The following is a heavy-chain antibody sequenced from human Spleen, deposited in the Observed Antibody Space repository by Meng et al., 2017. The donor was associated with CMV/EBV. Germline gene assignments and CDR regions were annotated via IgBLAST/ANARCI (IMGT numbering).Heavy chain of an antibody. J-gene: IGHJ6*02. Sequence: ASVKVSCXXXGYTFTSXXXXWVRHSPGQGREWXGWISADNGNTXXAQKLQGRVTMTTDTSTSTAYIALRSLRPDDTAXXYFARHXVXXFWSGNXXFGXPYYXXXMXVWGQGTTVTVS. CDR2: ISADNGNT. D-gene: IGHD3-3*01. CDR3: ARHXVXXFWSGNXXFGXPYYXXXMXV. CDR1: GYTFTSXX. V-gene: IGHV1-18*01.